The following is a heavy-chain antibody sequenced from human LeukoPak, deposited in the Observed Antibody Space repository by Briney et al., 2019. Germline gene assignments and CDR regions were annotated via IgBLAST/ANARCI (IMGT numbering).Heavy chain of an antibody. D-gene: IGHD1-26*01. CDR3: ARHGSYYPGVFDY. CDR1: GGSFSGYY. Sequence: SETLSLTCAVYGGSFSGYYWSWIRQPPGKGLEWIGEINHSGSTNYNPSLKSRVTISVDTSKNQFSLKLSSVTAADTAVYYCARHGSYYPGVFDYWGQGTLVTASS. J-gene: IGHJ4*02. CDR2: INHSGST. V-gene: IGHV4-34*01.